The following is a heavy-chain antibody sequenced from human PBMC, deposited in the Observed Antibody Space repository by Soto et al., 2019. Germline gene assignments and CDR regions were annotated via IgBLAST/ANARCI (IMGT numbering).Heavy chain of an antibody. V-gene: IGHV4-30-2*01. CDR2: IYHSGST. J-gene: IGHJ5*02. CDR1: GGSISSGGYS. Sequence: KPSETLSLTCNVSGGSISSGGYSWSWIRQPPGKGLEWIGYIYHSGSTYYNPSLKSRVTISVDRSKNQFSLRLSSVTAADTAVYYCARLIVVVPSGYLDPWGQGALVTVSS. D-gene: IGHD2-2*01. CDR3: ARLIVVVPSGYLDP.